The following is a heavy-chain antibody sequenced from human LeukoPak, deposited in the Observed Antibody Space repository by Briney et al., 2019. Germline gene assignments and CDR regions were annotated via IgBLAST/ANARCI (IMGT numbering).Heavy chain of an antibody. CDR3: ATSSGDAFDI. J-gene: IGHJ3*02. V-gene: IGHV4-30-4*01. Sequence: PSETLSLTCTVFGGSISSGDYYWSWIRQPPGKGLEWIGYIYYSGSTYYNPSLKSRVTISVDTSKNQFSLKLSSVTAADTAVYYSATSSGDAFDIWGQGTMVTVSS. CDR1: GGSISSGDYY. CDR2: IYYSGST.